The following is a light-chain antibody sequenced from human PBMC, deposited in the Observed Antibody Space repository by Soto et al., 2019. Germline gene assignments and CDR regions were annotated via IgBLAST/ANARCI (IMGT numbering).Light chain of an antibody. CDR1: SSNIGAGHD. CDR2: GNS. J-gene: IGLJ3*02. V-gene: IGLV1-40*01. Sequence: QLVLTQPPSVSGAPGQRVTISCTGSSSNIGAGHDVHWFQQLPGTAPKLLIYGNSDRPSGVPDRFSGSKSGTSASLAITGLQAEDEADYYCQSFDNSLSGFWVFGGGTKVTVL. CDR3: QSFDNSLSGFWV.